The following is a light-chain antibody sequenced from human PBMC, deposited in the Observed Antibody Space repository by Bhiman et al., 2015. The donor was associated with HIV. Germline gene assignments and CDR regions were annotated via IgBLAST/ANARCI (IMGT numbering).Light chain of an antibody. Sequence: QSALTQPPSASGSLGQSVTISCTGTSSDVGGYNYVSWYQQHPGKAPKLMIYEVSKRPSGVSNRFSGSKSGNTASLTISGLQAEDEADYYCSSYTSSSTFXVFGTGTKVTVL. CDR1: SSDVGGYNY. J-gene: IGLJ1*01. CDR2: EVS. V-gene: IGLV2-14*01. CDR3: SSYTSSSTFXV.